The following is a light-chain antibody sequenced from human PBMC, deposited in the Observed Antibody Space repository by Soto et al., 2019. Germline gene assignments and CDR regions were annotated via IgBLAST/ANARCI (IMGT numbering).Light chain of an antibody. J-gene: IGKJ1*01. CDR1: QSISTY. V-gene: IGKV1-39*01. CDR3: QQTYSTPPT. Sequence: DIQLTQSPSSLSASVADIVTITCXASQSISTYLNWYQQKAGLAPKLLIYAASSLQSGVPSRFSGSGSGTDFTLTISSLQPEDFATYYCQQTYSTPPTFGQGTKVDTK. CDR2: AAS.